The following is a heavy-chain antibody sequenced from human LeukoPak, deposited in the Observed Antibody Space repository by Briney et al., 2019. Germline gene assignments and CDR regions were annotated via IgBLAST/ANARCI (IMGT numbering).Heavy chain of an antibody. D-gene: IGHD3-9*01. J-gene: IGHJ4*02. CDR3: ARVPYYDILTGYYYFDY. V-gene: IGHV3-30*02. CDR1: GFTFSSYG. Sequence: PGGSLRLSCAASGFTFSSYGMHWVRQAPGKGLEWVAFIRYDGSNKYYADSVKGRFTISRDNSKNTLYLQMNSLRAEDTAVYYCARVPYYDILTGYYYFDYWGQGTLVTVSS. CDR2: IRYDGSNK.